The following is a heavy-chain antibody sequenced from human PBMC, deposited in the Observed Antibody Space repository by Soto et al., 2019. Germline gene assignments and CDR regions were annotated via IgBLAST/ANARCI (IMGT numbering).Heavy chain of an antibody. V-gene: IGHV5-10-1*01. CDR3: ARTYYSGSGSYYIFDY. CDR1: GYSFTSYW. J-gene: IGHJ4*02. Sequence: PGESLKISCTGSGYSFTSYWITWVRQMPGKGLEWMGRIDPRDSYSSYSPSFQGHVTMSADKSISTAYLQWSSLLASDTAMYYCARTYYSGSGSYYIFDYWGRGTLVTVSS. CDR2: IDPRDSYS. D-gene: IGHD3-10*01.